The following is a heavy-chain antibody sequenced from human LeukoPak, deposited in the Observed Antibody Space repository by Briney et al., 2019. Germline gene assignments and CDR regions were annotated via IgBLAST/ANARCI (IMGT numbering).Heavy chain of an antibody. J-gene: IGHJ4*02. CDR2: INHSGST. CDR3: ARGWGPAYCGGDCHRHFDY. CDR1: GGSFSGYY. Sequence: SETLSLTCAVYGGSFSGYYWSWIRQPPGKGLEWIGEINHSGSTNYNPSLKSRVTISVDTSKNQFSLKLSSVTAADTAVYYCARGWGPAYCGGDCHRHFDYWGQGTLVTVSS. V-gene: IGHV4-34*01. D-gene: IGHD2-21*02.